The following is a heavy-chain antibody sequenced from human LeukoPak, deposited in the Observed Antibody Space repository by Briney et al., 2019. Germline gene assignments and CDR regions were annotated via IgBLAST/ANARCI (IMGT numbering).Heavy chain of an antibody. D-gene: IGHD3-22*01. V-gene: IGHV3-53*01. Sequence: PGESLRLSCAASGFTVSSNYMSWVRQAPGKGLEWVSVIYSGGSTYYADSVKGRFTISRDNSKNTLYLQMNSLRAEDTAVYYCARALVGSGYYYSSDYWGQGTLVTVSS. CDR3: ARALVGSGYYYSSDY. J-gene: IGHJ4*02. CDR2: IYSGGST. CDR1: GFTVSSNY.